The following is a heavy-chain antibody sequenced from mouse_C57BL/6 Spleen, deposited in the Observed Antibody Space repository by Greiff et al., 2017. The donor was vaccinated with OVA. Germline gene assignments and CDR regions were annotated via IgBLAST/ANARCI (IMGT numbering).Heavy chain of an antibody. J-gene: IGHJ3*01. Sequence: EVNVVESGPGLAKPSQTLSLTCSVTGYSITSDYWNWLRKFPGNKLEYMGYISYSGSTYYNPSLKSRISITRDTATNQYYLQLNSVTTEDTTTYYCASGVGSAWFAYWGQGTLVTVSA. D-gene: IGHD1-1*02. CDR2: ISYSGST. CDR1: GYSITSDY. CDR3: ASGVGSAWFAY. V-gene: IGHV3-8*01.